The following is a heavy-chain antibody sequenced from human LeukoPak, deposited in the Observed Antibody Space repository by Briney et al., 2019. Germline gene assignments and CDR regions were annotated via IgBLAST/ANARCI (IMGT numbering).Heavy chain of an antibody. Sequence: EAGGSLRLSCAACGFTFSSYAMSWVRQAPGKGLEWVSAIRGSGGSTYYADSVKGRFTISRDNSKNTLYLQMNSLRAEDTAAYYCAREGYYYDSSGPQDDAFDIWGQGTMVTVSS. J-gene: IGHJ3*02. V-gene: IGHV3-23*01. CDR1: GFTFSSYA. D-gene: IGHD3-22*01. CDR3: AREGYYYDSSGPQDDAFDI. CDR2: IRGSGGST.